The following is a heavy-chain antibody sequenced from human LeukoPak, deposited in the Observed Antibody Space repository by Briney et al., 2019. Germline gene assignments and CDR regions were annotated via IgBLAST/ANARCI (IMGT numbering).Heavy chain of an antibody. V-gene: IGHV4-38-2*02. J-gene: IGHJ4*02. CDR2: IYHSGST. D-gene: IGHD3-10*01. Sequence: SETLSLTCTVSGYSVSSGYYWGWIRQPPGKGLEWIGSIYHSGSTYYNPSLKSRVTISVDTSKNQFSLKLSSVTAADTAVYYCARADYGSGIFPIYYFDYWGQGTLVTVSS. CDR1: GYSVSSGYY. CDR3: ARADYGSGIFPIYYFDY.